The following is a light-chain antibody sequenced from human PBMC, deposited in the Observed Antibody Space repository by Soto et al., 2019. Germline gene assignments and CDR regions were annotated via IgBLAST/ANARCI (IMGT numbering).Light chain of an antibody. J-gene: IGKJ4*01. CDR3: MQSLQTPPT. CDR1: QSLLHGNGYNY. Sequence: DIVMTQSPLSPPVTPGEPASISCRSSQSLLHGNGYNYLDWYLQKPGQSPQLLIYLASHRSSGVPDRFSGGGSGTDFTLKISKVEAEDVGVYFCMQSLQTPPTFGGGTKVEIK. V-gene: IGKV2-28*01. CDR2: LAS.